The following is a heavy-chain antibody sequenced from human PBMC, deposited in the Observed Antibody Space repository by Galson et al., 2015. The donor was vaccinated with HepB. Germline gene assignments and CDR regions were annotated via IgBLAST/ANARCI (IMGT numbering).Heavy chain of an antibody. CDR3: ARDNRLDTAMVPGY. J-gene: IGHJ4*02. V-gene: IGHV3-30-3*01. CDR1: GFTFSSYA. CDR2: ISYDGSNK. D-gene: IGHD5-18*01. Sequence: SLRLSCAASGFTFSSYAMHWVRQAPGKGLEWVAVISYDGSNKYYADSVKGRFTISRDNSKNTLYLQMNSLRAEDTAVYYCARDNRLDTAMVPGYWGQGTLVTVSS.